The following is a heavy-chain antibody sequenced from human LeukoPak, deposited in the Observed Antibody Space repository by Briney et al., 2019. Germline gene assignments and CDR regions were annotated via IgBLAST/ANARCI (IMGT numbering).Heavy chain of an antibody. CDR2: ISHDGRNK. CDR1: GFTFSAFN. Sequence: GGSLRLSCAAAGFTFSAFNIHWVRQAPGKGLEWVAVISHDGRNKYFAGSVKGRFTISRDNSKNTVYLQMNSLRAEDTAVYYCAKYFSGSFDYWGQGTLVTVSS. D-gene: IGHD2-15*01. V-gene: IGHV3-30*18. CDR3: AKYFSGSFDY. J-gene: IGHJ4*02.